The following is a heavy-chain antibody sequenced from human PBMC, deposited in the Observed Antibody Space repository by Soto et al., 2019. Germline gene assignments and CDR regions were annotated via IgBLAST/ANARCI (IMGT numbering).Heavy chain of an antibody. D-gene: IGHD6-13*01. J-gene: IGHJ6*02. V-gene: IGHV1-18*01. CDR3: VTASSSPYYYYYYGMDV. CDR2: ISAYNGNT. Sequence: QVQLVQSGAEVKKPGASVKVSCKASGYTFTSYGISWVRQAPGQGLEWMGWISAYNGNTNYAQKLQGRVTMTPDTSTSTAYMELRSLRSDDTAVYYCVTASSSPYYYYYYGMDVWGQGTTVTVSS. CDR1: GYTFTSYG.